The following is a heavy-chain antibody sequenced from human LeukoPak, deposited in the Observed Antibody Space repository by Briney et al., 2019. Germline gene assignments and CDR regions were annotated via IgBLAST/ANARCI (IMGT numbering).Heavy chain of an antibody. CDR1: GGSISSSSHY. J-gene: IGHJ4*02. V-gene: IGHV4-39*01. D-gene: IGHD3-10*01. Sequence: PSGTLSLTCTVSGGSISSSSHYWGWIRQPPGKGLEWIGSIHHSGITYYIPSLKSRVTISVDTSKNQFSLKLNSVTAADTAVYYCARHLDYYGSGSYLGFWGQGTLVTVSS. CDR3: ARHLDYYGSGSYLGF. CDR2: IHHSGIT.